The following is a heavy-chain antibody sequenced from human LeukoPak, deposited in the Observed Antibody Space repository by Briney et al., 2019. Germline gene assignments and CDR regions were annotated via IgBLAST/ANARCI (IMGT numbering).Heavy chain of an antibody. CDR1: GYTFTKYA. Sequence: ASVKVSCKASGYTFTKYAMNWVRQAPGQGLEWMGWINTNTGNPTYAQGFTGRFVFSLDTSVSTAYLQISSLKAEDTAVYYCARGRSYVDPGYYYYYGMDVWGQGPRSPSP. J-gene: IGHJ6*02. V-gene: IGHV7-4-1*02. D-gene: IGHD3-16*01. CDR3: ARGRSYVDPGYYYYYGMDV. CDR2: INTNTGNP.